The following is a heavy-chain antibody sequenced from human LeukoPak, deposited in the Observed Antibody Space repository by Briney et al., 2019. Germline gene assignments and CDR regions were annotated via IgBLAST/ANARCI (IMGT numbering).Heavy chain of an antibody. CDR2: INPNSGGT. J-gene: IGHJ6*03. CDR1: GYTFTDYY. Sequence: VASVKVSCKASGYTFTDYYMHWVRQAPGQGLEWLGWINPNSGGTNYAQEFQGRVTMTRDTSISTAYMELSRLRSDDTAVYYCARGIKKWELLRGGYYYYYYMDVWGKGTTVTVSS. V-gene: IGHV1-2*02. CDR3: ARGIKKWELLRGGYYYYYYMDV. D-gene: IGHD1-26*01.